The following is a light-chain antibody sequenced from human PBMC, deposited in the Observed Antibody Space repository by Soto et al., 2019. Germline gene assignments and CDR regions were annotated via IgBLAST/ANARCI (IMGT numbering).Light chain of an antibody. CDR1: SSDVGGYNY. Sequence: QSALTQPASVSGSPGQSITISCTGTSSDVGGYNYVSWYQQHPGKAPKLMIYDVSNRPSGVSNRCSGSKSGNTASLTISGLQAEEEADYYCSSYTSSSTLVFGGGTKVTVL. CDR3: SSYTSSSTLV. V-gene: IGLV2-14*01. J-gene: IGLJ3*02. CDR2: DVS.